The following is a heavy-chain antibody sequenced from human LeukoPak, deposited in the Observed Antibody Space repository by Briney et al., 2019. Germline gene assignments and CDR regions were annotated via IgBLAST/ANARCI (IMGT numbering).Heavy chain of an antibody. V-gene: IGHV3-74*01. J-gene: IGHJ3*01. D-gene: IGHD2/OR15-2a*01. CDR3: LTIVETTFDAFDL. Sequence: GGSLRLSCAASGFTFSNYWMHWVRQAPGKGLVWVSRINSDGSSTSYAHSVKGRFTISRDNAKNTLYLQMNSLRAEDTAVYYCLTIVETTFDAFDLWRQGTMVTVPS. CDR2: INSDGSST. CDR1: GFTFSNYW.